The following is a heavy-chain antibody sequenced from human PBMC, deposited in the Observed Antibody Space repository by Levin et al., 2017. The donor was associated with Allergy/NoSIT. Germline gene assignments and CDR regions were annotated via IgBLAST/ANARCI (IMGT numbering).Heavy chain of an antibody. J-gene: IGHJ6*02. CDR3: ARDLLSNTWARAMDG. V-gene: IGHV3-53*01. CDR1: YFSVSNNY. CDR2: IYRSGST. D-gene: IGHD2-8*02. Sequence: PGGSLRLSCAASYFSVSNNYMTWVRQAPGKGLEWVSVIYRSGSTYYADSVKGRFTISRDNSKNTLYLQMNSLRADDTAVYYCARDLLSNTWARAMDGWGQGTTVTVSS.